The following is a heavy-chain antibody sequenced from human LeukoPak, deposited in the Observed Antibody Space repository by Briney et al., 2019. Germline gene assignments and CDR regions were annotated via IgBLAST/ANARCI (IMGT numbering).Heavy chain of an antibody. CDR3: TKQLGDILTGYSFDY. V-gene: IGHV3-23*01. J-gene: IGHJ4*02. D-gene: IGHD3-9*01. CDR2: MNGSGGST. CDR1: GFTFSSYA. Sequence: GGSLRLSCAASGFTFSSYAMSWVRQAPGKGLKWVSSMNGSGGSTYYADSVKGRFTISRDNSKNTLYLQMNSLRAEDTAVYYCTKQLGDILTGYSFDYWGQGTLVTVSS.